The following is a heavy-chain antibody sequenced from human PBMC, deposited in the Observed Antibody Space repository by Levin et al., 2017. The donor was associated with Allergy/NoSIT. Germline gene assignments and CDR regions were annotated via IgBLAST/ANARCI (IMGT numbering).Heavy chain of an antibody. CDR2: ISYDGSNK. Sequence: GESLKISCAASGFTFSSYGMHWVRQAPGKGLEWVAVISYDGSNKYYADSVKGRFTISRDNSKNTLYLQMNSLRAEDTAVYYCAKDIEEYQPDAFDIWGQGTMVTVSS. J-gene: IGHJ3*02. CDR1: GFTFSSYG. CDR3: AKDIEEYQPDAFDI. V-gene: IGHV3-30*18. D-gene: IGHD2-2*01.